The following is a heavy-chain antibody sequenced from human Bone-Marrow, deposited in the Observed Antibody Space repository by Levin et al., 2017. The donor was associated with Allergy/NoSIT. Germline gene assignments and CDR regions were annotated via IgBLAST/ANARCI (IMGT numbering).Heavy chain of an antibody. D-gene: IGHD6-19*01. CDR1: GYTFTSYY. CDR3: ARDRRKIAVAGLDWFDP. CDR2: INPSGGST. J-gene: IGHJ5*02. Sequence: GGSLRLSCKASGYTFTSYYMHWVRQAPGQGLEWMGIINPSGGSTSYAQKFQGRVTMTRDTSTSTVYMELSSLRSEDTAVYYCARDRRKIAVAGLDWFDPWGQGTLVTVSS. V-gene: IGHV1-46*01.